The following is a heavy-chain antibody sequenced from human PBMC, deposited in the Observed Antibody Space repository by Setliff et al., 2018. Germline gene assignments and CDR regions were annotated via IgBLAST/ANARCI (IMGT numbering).Heavy chain of an antibody. CDR2: IYTSGST. CDR3: ARDPGIAAAGTLWFDP. J-gene: IGHJ5*02. Sequence: LSLTCTVSGGSISSYYWSWIRQPAGKGLEWIGRIYTSGSTNYNPSLKSRVTMSVDTSKNQFSLKLSSVTAADTAVYYCARDPGIAAAGTLWFDPWGQGTLVTVSS. V-gene: IGHV4-4*07. D-gene: IGHD6-13*01. CDR1: GGSISSYY.